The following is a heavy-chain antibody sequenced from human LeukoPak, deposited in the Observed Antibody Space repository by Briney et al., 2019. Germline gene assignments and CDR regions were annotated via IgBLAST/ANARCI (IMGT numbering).Heavy chain of an antibody. Sequence: GGSLRLSCAASGFTFSSYAMSWVRQAPGKGLEWVSAISGSGGSTYYADSVKGRFTISRDNSKNTLYLQMNSLRAEDTAVYYCVKVQRQLRFVNYFDYWGQGTLVTVSS. CDR3: VKVQRQLRFVNYFDY. D-gene: IGHD2-2*01. J-gene: IGHJ4*02. CDR1: GFTFSSYA. CDR2: ISGSGGST. V-gene: IGHV3-23*01.